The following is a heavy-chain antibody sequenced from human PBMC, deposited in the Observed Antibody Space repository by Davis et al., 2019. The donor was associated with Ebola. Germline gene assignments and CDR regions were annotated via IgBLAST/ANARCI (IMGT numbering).Heavy chain of an antibody. CDR3: TRRGCSSTSCYSDYYYYGMDV. Sequence: GESLKISCAASGFTFSGSAMHWFRQASGKGREWVGRIRSKSNSYATAYAASVKGRFTISRDDSKNTAYLQMNSLKTEDTAVYYCTRRGCSSTSCYSDYYYYGMDVWGQGTTVTVSS. CDR2: IRSKSNSYAT. J-gene: IGHJ6*02. CDR1: GFTFSGSA. V-gene: IGHV3-73*01. D-gene: IGHD2-2*01.